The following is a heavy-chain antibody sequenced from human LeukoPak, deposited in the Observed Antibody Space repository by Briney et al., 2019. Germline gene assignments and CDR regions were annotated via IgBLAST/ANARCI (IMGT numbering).Heavy chain of an antibody. J-gene: IGHJ4*02. D-gene: IGHD6-13*01. CDR2: IYHSGST. Sequence: SETLSLTCVVSGGPIISSNWWSWVRQPPGKGLEWIGEIYHSGSTNYNPSLRGRVTISVDKSKNQFSLQLSSVTAADTAVYYCARVPQGSSWPYYFDYWGQGTLVTVSS. CDR1: GGPIISSNW. CDR3: ARVPQGSSWPYYFDY. V-gene: IGHV4-4*02.